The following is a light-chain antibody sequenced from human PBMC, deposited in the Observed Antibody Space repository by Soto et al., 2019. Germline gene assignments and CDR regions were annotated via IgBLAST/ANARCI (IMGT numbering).Light chain of an antibody. CDR3: QQYGRSPRA. J-gene: IGKJ1*01. CDR2: ASS. Sequence: EIMLTQSPGTLSLSPGERATLSCRASQSVSSSYLAWYQQKPGQAPRLFIYASSIWATAIPDRFSGGGSGTYLAVTLSRLEPEGFAVYYWQQYGRSPRAFGRGTNVEIK. CDR1: QSVSSSY. V-gene: IGKV3-20*01.